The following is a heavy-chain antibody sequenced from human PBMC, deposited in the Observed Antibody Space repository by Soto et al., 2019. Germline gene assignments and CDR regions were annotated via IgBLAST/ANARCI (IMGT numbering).Heavy chain of an antibody. V-gene: IGHV1-3*01. J-gene: IGHJ4*02. Sequence: ASVKVSCKASGYTFTGYYMHWVRQAPGQGLEWMGWVNAGNGNTKYSQKFQGRLTITRDTSASTAYMELSSLISEDTAVIYCARVTAMVAGPFDYWGQGTQVTVSS. CDR3: ARVTAMVAGPFDY. D-gene: IGHD5-18*01. CDR2: VNAGNGNT. CDR1: GYTFTGYY.